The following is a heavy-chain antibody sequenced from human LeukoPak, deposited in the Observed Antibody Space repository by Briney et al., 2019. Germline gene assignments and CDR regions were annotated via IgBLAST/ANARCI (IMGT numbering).Heavy chain of an antibody. V-gene: IGHV1-18*01. J-gene: IGHJ4*02. CDR2: ISAYNGNT. Sequence: ASVKVSCKASGYTFTSYGISWVRQVPGQGLEWMGWISAYNGNTNYAQKLQGRVSMTTDTSTSTAYMELRSLRSDDTAVYYCARVAGSSAVYYFDYWGQGTLVTVSS. CDR1: GYTFTSYG. CDR3: ARVAGSSAVYYFDY. D-gene: IGHD6-6*01.